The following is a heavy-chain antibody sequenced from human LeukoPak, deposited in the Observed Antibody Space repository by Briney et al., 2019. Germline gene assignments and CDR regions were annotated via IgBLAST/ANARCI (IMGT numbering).Heavy chain of an antibody. CDR3: AKYMVRGVISPSPAFDY. J-gene: IGHJ4*02. V-gene: IGHV3-23*01. Sequence: PGGSLRLSCAASGFTFSSYAMSWVRQAPGKGLEWVSAISGSGGSTYYADSVKGRFTISRGNSKNTLYLQMNSLRAEDTAVYYCAKYMVRGVISPSPAFDYWGQGTLVTVSS. CDR2: ISGSGGST. CDR1: GFTFSSYA. D-gene: IGHD3-10*01.